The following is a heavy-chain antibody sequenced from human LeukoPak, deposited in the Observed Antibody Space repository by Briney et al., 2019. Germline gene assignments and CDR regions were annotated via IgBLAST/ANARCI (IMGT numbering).Heavy chain of an antibody. J-gene: IGHJ4*02. CDR2: IYSDGTT. Sequence: PGGSLRLSCAASGFTVSSNYMSWVRQAPGKGLEWVSVIYSDGTTYYADSVKGRFTISRDNSKNTLYLQMNTLRGDDTAVYYCARANRGAFDQWGQGTLVTVSS. CDR1: GFTVSSNY. CDR3: ARANRGAFDQ. V-gene: IGHV3-53*01. D-gene: IGHD1-26*01.